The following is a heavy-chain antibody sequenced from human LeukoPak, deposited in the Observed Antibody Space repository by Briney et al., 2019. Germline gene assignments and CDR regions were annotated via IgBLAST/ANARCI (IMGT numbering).Heavy chain of an antibody. Sequence: NPSETLSLTCAVYGGSFNGYYWSWIRQPPGKGMEWIGEMNHSGSTNYNPSLKSRVTISVDTSKNQFSLKLSSVTAADTGVYYCAIVDGDYFGWFDPWGQGTVVTVSS. CDR3: AIVDGDYFGWFDP. CDR1: GGSFNGYY. CDR2: MNHSGST. D-gene: IGHD4-17*01. J-gene: IGHJ5*02. V-gene: IGHV4-34*01.